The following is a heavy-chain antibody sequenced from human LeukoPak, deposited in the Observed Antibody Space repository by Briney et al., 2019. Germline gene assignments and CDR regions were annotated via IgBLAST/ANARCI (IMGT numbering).Heavy chain of an antibody. V-gene: IGHV3-30*03. CDR2: ISYDGTNK. Sequence: GGSLRLSCAASGFTFNNYGMHWVRQAPGTGLEWVAVISYDGTNKNYADSVKGRFTISRDNSKNTLYLQMNSLRAEDTAVYYCTRGPGYHDSSYLDYWGQGTLVTVSS. J-gene: IGHJ4*02. D-gene: IGHD3-22*01. CDR3: TRGPGYHDSSYLDY. CDR1: GFTFNNYG.